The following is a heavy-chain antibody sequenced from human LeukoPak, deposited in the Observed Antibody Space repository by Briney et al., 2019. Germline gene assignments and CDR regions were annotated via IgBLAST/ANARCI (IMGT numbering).Heavy chain of an antibody. D-gene: IGHD6-19*01. V-gene: IGHV3-74*01. J-gene: IGHJ4*02. CDR2: INNDGSSA. Sequence: PGGSLRLSCVASGFTFSSYWMHWVRQAPGKGPVWVSRINNDGSSAIYADSVKGRFTISRDNAKNTVYLQMNSLRAEDTAVYYCARVGSSGWYYFDYWGQGTLVTVSS. CDR3: ARVGSSGWYYFDY. CDR1: GFTFSSYW.